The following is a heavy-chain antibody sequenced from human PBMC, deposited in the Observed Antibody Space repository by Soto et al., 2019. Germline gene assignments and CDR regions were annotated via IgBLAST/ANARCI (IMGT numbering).Heavy chain of an antibody. V-gene: IGHV3-30-3*01. CDR3: ARAGSSGYYYVLDY. Sequence: GGSLRLSCAASGFTFSSYAMHWVRQAPGKGLEWVAVISYDGSNKYYADSVKGRFTISRDNSKNTLYLQMNSLRAEDTAVYYCARAGSSGYYYVLDYWGQGTLVTVSS. CDR1: GFTFSSYA. J-gene: IGHJ4*02. CDR2: ISYDGSNK. D-gene: IGHD3-22*01.